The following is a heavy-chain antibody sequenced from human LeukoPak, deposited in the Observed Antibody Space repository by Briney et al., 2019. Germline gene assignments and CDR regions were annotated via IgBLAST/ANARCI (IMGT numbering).Heavy chain of an antibody. J-gene: IGHJ4*02. CDR1: GYTFTNYA. CDR2: INTNNGNT. CDR3: AREREETYGSGSYTFDH. D-gene: IGHD3-10*01. V-gene: IGHV1-18*01. Sequence: ASVKVSCKASGYTFTNYAFSWVRQAPGRGLEWMGWINTNNGNTNYVKRLQGRVTMTTDTSTSTAYMELRSLRSDDTAVYYCAREREETYGSGSYTFDHWGQGTLVTVSS.